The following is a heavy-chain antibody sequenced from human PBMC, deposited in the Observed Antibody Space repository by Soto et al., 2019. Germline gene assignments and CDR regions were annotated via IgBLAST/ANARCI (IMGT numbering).Heavy chain of an antibody. CDR3: GRGGGGYGSESYRYWYFDL. D-gene: IGHD3-10*01. CDR1: GFTFSSYW. V-gene: IGHV3-74*01. Sequence: EVQLVESGGGLVQPGGSLRLSCAASGFTFSSYWMHWVRQAPGKGLVWVSRINSDGSSTSYADSVKGRFTISRDNDKNTFYLQMNSVRAEDTVVYCCGRGGGGYGSESYRYWYFDLWGRGTLVTVSS. J-gene: IGHJ2*01. CDR2: INSDGSST.